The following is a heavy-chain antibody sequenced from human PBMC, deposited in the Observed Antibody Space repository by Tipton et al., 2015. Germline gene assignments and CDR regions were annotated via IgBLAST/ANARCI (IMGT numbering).Heavy chain of an antibody. CDR1: GFTFSNYD. J-gene: IGHJ6*02. V-gene: IGHV3-30*02. CDR3: AKEASGLADYYYYGMDV. CDR2: IWYDGSHK. Sequence: SLRLSCAASGFTFSNYDMHWVRQAPGKGLEWVALIWYDGSHKYYADSVKGRFTISRDNSKNTVYLQMNSLRAEDTAVYYCAKEASGLADYYYYGMDVWGQGTTVTVSS. D-gene: IGHD3-10*01.